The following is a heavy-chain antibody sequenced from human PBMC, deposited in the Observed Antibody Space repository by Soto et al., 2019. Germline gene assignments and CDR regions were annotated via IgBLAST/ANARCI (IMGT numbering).Heavy chain of an antibody. CDR3: AKIQDGAGLDY. J-gene: IGHJ4*02. V-gene: IGHV3-23*01. Sequence: GGFLRLSCAASGFTFSNYAMSWVRQAPGKGLEWVSSLSGSGGTRYHADSVKGRFTISRDNSKNTVYLQMDSLRDEDTAVYYCAKIQDGAGLDYWGQGTLVTVSS. D-gene: IGHD1-26*01. CDR1: GFTFSNYA. CDR2: LSGSGGTR.